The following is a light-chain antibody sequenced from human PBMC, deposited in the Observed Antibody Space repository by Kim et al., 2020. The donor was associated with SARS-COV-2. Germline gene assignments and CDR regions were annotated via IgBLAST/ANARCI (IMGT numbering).Light chain of an antibody. CDR1: SSNIGAGYD. V-gene: IGLV1-40*01. CDR2: GNN. J-gene: IGLJ3*02. Sequence: GVTISCIGSSSNIGAGYDVQWYQQLPGTAPKLLIYGNNNRPSGVPDRFSGSKSGTSASLAITGLQAEDEADYYCQSYDNSLSGWVFGGGTQLTVL. CDR3: QSYDNSLSGWV.